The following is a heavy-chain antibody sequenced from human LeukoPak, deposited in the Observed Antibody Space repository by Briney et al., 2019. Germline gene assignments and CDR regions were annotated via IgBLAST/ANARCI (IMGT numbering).Heavy chain of an antibody. Sequence: GASVKVSCKAAGYTFTGYYMHWVRQAPGQGLEWMGWINPNSGGTNYAQKFQGRVTMTRDTSISTAYMELSKLRSDDTAVYYCARGARGTNDQFAYWGQGTLVTVSS. CDR1: GYTFTGYY. V-gene: IGHV1-2*02. J-gene: IGHJ4*02. CDR3: ARGARGTNDQFAY. CDR2: INPNSGGT. D-gene: IGHD1-1*01.